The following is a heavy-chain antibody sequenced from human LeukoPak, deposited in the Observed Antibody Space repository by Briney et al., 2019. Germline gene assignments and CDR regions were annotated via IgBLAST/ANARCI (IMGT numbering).Heavy chain of an antibody. Sequence: ASVKVSCKASGYTFTSYYIHWVRQAPGQGLEWMGLINPSGGSTNYAQKFQGRVTMTRDTSTSTVHMELSSLRSDDTAVYYCARVLNGYNIRDYFDYWGQGTLVTVSS. CDR1: GYTFTSYY. J-gene: IGHJ4*02. CDR2: INPSGGST. CDR3: ARVLNGYNIRDYFDY. D-gene: IGHD5-24*01. V-gene: IGHV1-46*01.